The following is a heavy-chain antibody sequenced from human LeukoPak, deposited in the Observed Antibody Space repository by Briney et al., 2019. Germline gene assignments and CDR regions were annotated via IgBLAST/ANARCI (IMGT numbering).Heavy chain of an antibody. V-gene: IGHV1-46*01. CDR2: INPSGGST. J-gene: IGHJ3*02. CDR3: AKVLSPGVVGDAFDI. Sequence: ASVKVSCKASGYTFTSYYMHWVRQAPGQGLEWMGIINPSGGSTSYAQKFQGRVTMTRDMSTSTVYMELSSLRAEDTAVYYCAKVLSPGVVGDAFDIWGQGTMVTVSS. D-gene: IGHD2-15*01. CDR1: GYTFTSYY.